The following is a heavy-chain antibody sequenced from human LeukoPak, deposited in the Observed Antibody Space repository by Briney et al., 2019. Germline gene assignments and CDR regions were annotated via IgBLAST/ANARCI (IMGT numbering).Heavy chain of an antibody. CDR2: INPSGGST. Sequence: ASVKVSCKASGYAFNSYYIHWVRQAPGQGLEWMGIINPSGGSTSYAQRFQGRVTMTRDTSTSTLYMEVSSLRSEDTAVYYCARDGSSWYGLSFDYWGQGTLVTVSS. CDR3: ARDGSSWYGLSFDY. V-gene: IGHV1-46*02. J-gene: IGHJ4*02. D-gene: IGHD6-13*01. CDR1: GYAFNSYY.